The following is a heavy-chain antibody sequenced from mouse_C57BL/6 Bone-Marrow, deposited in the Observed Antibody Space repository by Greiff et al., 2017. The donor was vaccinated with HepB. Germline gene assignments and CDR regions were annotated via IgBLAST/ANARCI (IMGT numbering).Heavy chain of an antibody. CDR2: IRLKSDNYAT. J-gene: IGHJ2*01. CDR1: GFTFSNYW. Sequence: EVKVEESGGGLVQPGGSMKLSCVASGFTFSNYWMNWVRQSPEKGLEWVAQIRLKSDNYATHYAESVKGRFTISRDDSKSSVYLQMNNLRAEDTGIYYCTGGDGSRGYFDYWGQGTTLTVSS. V-gene: IGHV6-3*01. CDR3: TGGDGSRGYFDY. D-gene: IGHD1-1*01.